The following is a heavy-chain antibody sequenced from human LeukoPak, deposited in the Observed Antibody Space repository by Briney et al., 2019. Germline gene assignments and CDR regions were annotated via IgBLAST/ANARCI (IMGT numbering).Heavy chain of an antibody. J-gene: IGHJ3*02. CDR2: ISRSGGRT. Sequence: GGSLRLSCAASGFTFSIYAMSWVRQAPGKGLEWVSVISRSGGRTYYTDFVKGRFTISRDNSKDTLYLQMNSLRAEDTAVYYCAKDYYGSGTYYEYDAFDIWGQGTMVTVSS. D-gene: IGHD3-10*01. V-gene: IGHV3-23*01. CDR1: GFTFSIYA. CDR3: AKDYYGSGTYYEYDAFDI.